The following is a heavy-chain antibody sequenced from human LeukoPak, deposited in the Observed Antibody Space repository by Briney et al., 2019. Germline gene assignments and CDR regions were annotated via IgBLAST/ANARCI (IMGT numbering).Heavy chain of an antibody. Sequence: SETLSLTCAVYGGSFSGYYWSWIRQPPGKGLEWIGEINHSGSTNYNPSLKSRVTISVDTSKNQFSLKLSSVTAADAAVYFCARDYSSSWYHYMDVWGKGTTVTVSS. V-gene: IGHV4-34*01. CDR1: GGSFSGYY. CDR2: INHSGST. J-gene: IGHJ6*03. CDR3: ARDYSSSWYHYMDV. D-gene: IGHD6-13*01.